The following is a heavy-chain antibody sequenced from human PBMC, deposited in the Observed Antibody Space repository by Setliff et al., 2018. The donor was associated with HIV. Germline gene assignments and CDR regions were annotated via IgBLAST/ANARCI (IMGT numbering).Heavy chain of an antibody. J-gene: IGHJ4*02. D-gene: IGHD4-17*01. V-gene: IGHV4-34*01. CDR2: IHHTGHI. Sequence: SETLSLTCAFYGESSNDYYWNWIRQPPGKGLEWIGEIHHTGHINNHPSFKSRVTIPLDKSTNQFSLKMKSVTAADSAVYYCAGFEVTPVTTRDSWGQGTLVTVSS. CDR1: GESSNDYY. CDR3: AGFEVTPVTTRDS.